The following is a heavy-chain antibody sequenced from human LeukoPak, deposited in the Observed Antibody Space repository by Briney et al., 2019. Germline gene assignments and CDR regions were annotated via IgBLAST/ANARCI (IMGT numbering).Heavy chain of an antibody. Sequence: GGSLRLSCTASGFTFTSHWMHWVRQVPGKGLVWVSRINGDGSGTNHADSVKGRFTISRDNAKNTLYLQMNSLTIEDTAVYYCVVVVEPPDSDGFDVWGQGTMITVSS. V-gene: IGHV3-74*01. CDR3: VVVVEPPDSDGFDV. CDR2: INGDGSGT. D-gene: IGHD1-14*01. J-gene: IGHJ3*01. CDR1: GFTFTSHW.